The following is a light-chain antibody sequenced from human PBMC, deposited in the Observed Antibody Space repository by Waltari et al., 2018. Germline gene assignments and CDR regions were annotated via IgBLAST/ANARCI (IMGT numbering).Light chain of an antibody. CDR2: EVN. CDR1: DSDVGGHRY. J-gene: IGLJ2*01. V-gene: IGLV2-8*01. CDR3: CSYGGTNTV. Sequence: QSALTQPPSASGSPGQSVPIPCPESDSDVGGHRYVPWYQQHPGKVPKLIIYEVNKRPSGVPDRFSASMSGNTASLTISGLQAGDEADYYCCSYGGTNTVFGGGTRLTVL.